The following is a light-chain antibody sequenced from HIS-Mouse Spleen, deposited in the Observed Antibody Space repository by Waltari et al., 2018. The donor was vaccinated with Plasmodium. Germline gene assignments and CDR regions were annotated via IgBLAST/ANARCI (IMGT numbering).Light chain of an antibody. Sequence: EIVMTQSPATLSVSPGERATLSCSASQCVSSNLAWYQQKPGQAPRLLIYGASTRATGSPARFSGSGSGTEFTLTISSLQSEDFAVYYCQQYNNWSFTFGPGTKVDIK. V-gene: IGKV3-15*01. CDR2: GAS. CDR1: QCVSSN. J-gene: IGKJ3*01. CDR3: QQYNNWSFT.